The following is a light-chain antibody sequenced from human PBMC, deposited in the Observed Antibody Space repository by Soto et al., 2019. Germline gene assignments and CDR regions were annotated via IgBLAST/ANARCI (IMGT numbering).Light chain of an antibody. V-gene: IGKV3-15*01. Sequence: EIVMTQSPATLSVSPGDRATVSCRASQSISSNLAWYQHKSGQAPRLLIYGASTRATGVPDRFSGRGSGAEFTLTISNLQSEDFAVYYCQQYNNWPPYTFGQGTKLEIK. CDR2: GAS. CDR1: QSISSN. J-gene: IGKJ2*01. CDR3: QQYNNWPPYT.